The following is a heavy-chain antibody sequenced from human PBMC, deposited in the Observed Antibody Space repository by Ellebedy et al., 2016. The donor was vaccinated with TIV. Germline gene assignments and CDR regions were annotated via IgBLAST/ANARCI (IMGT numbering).Heavy chain of an antibody. CDR1: GFTFSRYA. V-gene: IGHV3-23*01. CDR3: ARHDSSAYYLRYYYGMDV. Sequence: PGGSLRLSCAASGFTFSRYAMSWVRQAPGKGLEWVSATSGSGGSTYYADSVKGRFTISRDNSKNTLYLQMNSLRAEDTAVYYCARHDSSAYYLRYYYGMDVWGQGTTVTVSS. J-gene: IGHJ6*02. CDR2: TSGSGGST. D-gene: IGHD3-22*01.